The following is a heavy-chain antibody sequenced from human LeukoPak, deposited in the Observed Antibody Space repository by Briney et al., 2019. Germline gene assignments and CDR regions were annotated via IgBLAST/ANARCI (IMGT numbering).Heavy chain of an antibody. V-gene: IGHV1-8*01. J-gene: IGHJ6*02. CDR1: GYTFTSYD. CDR2: MNPNSGNT. Sequence: ASEKVSCKASGYTFTSYDINWVRQATGQGLEWMGWMNPNSGNTGYAQKFQGRVTMTRNTSISAAYMELSSLRSEDTAVYYCASPYCGGDCYSGWYYGMDVWGQGTTVTVSS. D-gene: IGHD2-21*02. CDR3: ASPYCGGDCYSGWYYGMDV.